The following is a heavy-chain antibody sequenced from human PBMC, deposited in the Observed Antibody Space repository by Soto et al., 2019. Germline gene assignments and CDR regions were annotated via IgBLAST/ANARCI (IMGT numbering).Heavy chain of an antibody. CDR1: GFTFSDNL. Sequence: QVQLVQSGAELKKPGASVNISCTASGFTFSDNLINWVRQVPGQGLERRGWLNPDTGNTRYSETFQGRVTISRHPSASIAYLELSGLENEDTALYFCARDIQSVGPRANAAFDVWGQGTMITVPS. CDR3: ARDIQSVGPRANAAFDV. D-gene: IGHD5-18*01. J-gene: IGHJ3*01. V-gene: IGHV1-3*01. CDR2: LNPDTGNT.